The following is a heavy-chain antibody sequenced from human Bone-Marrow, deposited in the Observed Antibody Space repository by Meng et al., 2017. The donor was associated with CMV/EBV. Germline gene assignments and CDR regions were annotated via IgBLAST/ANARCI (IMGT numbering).Heavy chain of an antibody. CDR1: GYTFTSYG. CDR2: ISAYNGNT. J-gene: IGHJ4*02. CDR3: ARVIRGYERVDY. V-gene: IGHV1-18*01. D-gene: IGHD5-12*01. Sequence: ASVKVSCKASGYTFTSYGISWVRQAPGQGLEWMGWISAYNGNTNYAQKLQGRVTMTTDTSTSTAYMELSRLRSDDTAVYYCARVIRGYERVDYWGQGTLVTVSS.